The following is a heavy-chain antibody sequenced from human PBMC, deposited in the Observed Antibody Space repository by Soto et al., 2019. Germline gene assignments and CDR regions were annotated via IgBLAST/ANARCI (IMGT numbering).Heavy chain of an antibody. V-gene: IGHV5-51*01. Sequence: PRESLRISWTGGGYSLSSYWIGWVRQMPGKGLEWLGIIYPGDSDTRYSPSFRGHVTISFTKSITTVFLPWSSLRASHPALYYCASQIYYSGTGPKFQYFVYVWGYGTPVTDS. CDR3: ASQIYYSGTGPKFQYFVYV. CDR1: GYSLSSYW. D-gene: IGHD3-10*01. CDR2: IYPGDSDT. J-gene: IGHJ4*01.